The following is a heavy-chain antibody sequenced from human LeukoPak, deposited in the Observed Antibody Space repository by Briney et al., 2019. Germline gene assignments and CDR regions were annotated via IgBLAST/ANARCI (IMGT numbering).Heavy chain of an antibody. CDR3: ARVCSNTSCWGAFDI. Sequence: GGSLRLSCAASGFTFDAYAMHWVRQAPGKGLEWVSGISWNSGSIVYADSLKGRFTISRDNAKNSLYLQMNSLRAEDTAVYYCARVCSNTSCWGAFDIWGQGTMVTVSS. D-gene: IGHD2-2*01. CDR1: GFTFDAYA. J-gene: IGHJ3*02. V-gene: IGHV3-9*01. CDR2: ISWNSGSI.